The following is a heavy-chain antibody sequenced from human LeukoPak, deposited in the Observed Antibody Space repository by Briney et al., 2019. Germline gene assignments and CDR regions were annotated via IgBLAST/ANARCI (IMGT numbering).Heavy chain of an antibody. CDR1: GFTFNIYG. CDR3: AKIKPMGITMIVVVSAIDY. CDR2: ISGSGVDT. V-gene: IGHV3-23*01. J-gene: IGHJ4*02. Sequence: GGSLRLSCAASGFTFNIYGMGWVRQAPGKGLEWVSVISGSGVDTYNADSVKGRFTISRDNSKHTVFLQMNSLRAEDTAVYYCAKIKPMGITMIVVVSAIDYWGQGTLVTVSS. D-gene: IGHD3-22*01.